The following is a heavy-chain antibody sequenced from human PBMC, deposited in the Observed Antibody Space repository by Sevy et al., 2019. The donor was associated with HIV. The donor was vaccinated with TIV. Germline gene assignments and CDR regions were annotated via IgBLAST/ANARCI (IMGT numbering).Heavy chain of an antibody. Sequence: GGSLRLSCVASGFSFNKYAMHWVRQAPGKGLEWIGLISYDGRKKDYADSVKGRVTISRDDSKNTLYLQLDSLRGEDTAVYYCARDPDIGDYDLVFDYWGQGTLVTVSS. CDR3: ARDPDIGDYDLVFDY. CDR2: ISYDGRKK. J-gene: IGHJ4*02. D-gene: IGHD4-17*01. CDR1: GFSFNKYA. V-gene: IGHV3-30*04.